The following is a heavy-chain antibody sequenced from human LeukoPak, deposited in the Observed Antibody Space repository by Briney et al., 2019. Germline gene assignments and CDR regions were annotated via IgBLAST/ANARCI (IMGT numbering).Heavy chain of an antibody. CDR1: GGSFSGYY. CDR3: AKGLGVDP. CDR2: ISSSSSTR. D-gene: IGHD7-27*01. Sequence: LSLTCAVYGGSFSGYYWSWIRQPPGKGLEWVSHISSSSSTRYYADSVKGRFTISRDNAKNSLYLQMNSLRAEDTAVYYCAKGLGVDPWGQGTLVTVSS. V-gene: IGHV3-11*04. J-gene: IGHJ5*02.